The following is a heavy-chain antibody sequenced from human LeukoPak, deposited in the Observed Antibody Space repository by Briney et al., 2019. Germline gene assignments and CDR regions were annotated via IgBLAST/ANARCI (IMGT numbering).Heavy chain of an antibody. V-gene: IGHV3-13*01. D-gene: IGHD3-16*01. CDR1: GFTFSSYD. CDR3: ARSSGGSREIDY. J-gene: IGHJ4*02. CDR2: IGTAGDT. Sequence: GSLRLSCAASGFTFSSYDMHWVRQATGKGLEWVSAIGTAGDTYYPGSVKGRFTISRENAKNSLYLQMNSLRAGDTAVYYCARSSGGSREIDYWGQGTLVTVSS.